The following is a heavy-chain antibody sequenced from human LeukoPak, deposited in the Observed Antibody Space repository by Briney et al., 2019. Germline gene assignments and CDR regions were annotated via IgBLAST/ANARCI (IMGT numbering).Heavy chain of an antibody. J-gene: IGHJ3*02. CDR2: IRYDGSNK. V-gene: IGHV3-30*02. D-gene: IGHD3-22*01. CDR3: AKASSGYYDAFDI. Sequence: PGGSLRLSCAASGFTFSSHGMHWVRQAPGKGLEWVAFIRYDGSNKYYADSVKGRFTISRDNSKNTLYLQMNSLRAEDTAVYYCAKASSGYYDAFDIWGQGTMVTVSS. CDR1: GFTFSSHG.